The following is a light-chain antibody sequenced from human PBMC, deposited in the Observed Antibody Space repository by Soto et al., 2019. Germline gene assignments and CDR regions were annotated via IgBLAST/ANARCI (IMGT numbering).Light chain of an antibody. CDR2: KTS. CDR3: QQYSSYALT. Sequence: DIQMSQSPSTLSASVGGRVTITCRASQGTGDWLAWYQQKPGKAPKLLIYKTSTLEGGVPSRFSGSGSETEFTLTISSLQPDDFATYYCQQYSSYALTFGGGTKVDIX. J-gene: IGKJ4*01. CDR1: QGTGDW. V-gene: IGKV1-5*03.